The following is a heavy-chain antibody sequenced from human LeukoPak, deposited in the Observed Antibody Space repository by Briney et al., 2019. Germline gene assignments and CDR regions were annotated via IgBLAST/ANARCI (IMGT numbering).Heavy chain of an antibody. CDR1: GGSFSGYY. Sequence: SETLSLTCAVYGGSFSGYYWSWIRQPPGKGLEWIGEINHSGSTNYNPSLKSRVTISVDTSKNQFSLKLSSVTAADTAVYYCARVDYYGSAPGGYWGQGTLVTVSS. J-gene: IGHJ4*02. CDR2: INHSGST. D-gene: IGHD3-10*01. CDR3: ARVDYYGSAPGGY. V-gene: IGHV4-34*01.